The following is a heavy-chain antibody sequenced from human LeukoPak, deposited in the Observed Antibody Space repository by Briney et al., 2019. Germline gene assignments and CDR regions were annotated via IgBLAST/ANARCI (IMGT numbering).Heavy chain of an antibody. Sequence: GGSLRLPCADSGFTFSSYSMNWVRQAPGKGLEWVSYISSSSSTKSYADSMKGRFTISRDNAKNSLYLQMNSLRAEGTAVYYCARGDPENYYYYYMDVWGKGTTVTVSS. V-gene: IGHV3-48*01. CDR3: ARGDPENYYYYYMDV. J-gene: IGHJ6*03. CDR1: GFTFSSYS. D-gene: IGHD2-21*02. CDR2: ISSSSSTK.